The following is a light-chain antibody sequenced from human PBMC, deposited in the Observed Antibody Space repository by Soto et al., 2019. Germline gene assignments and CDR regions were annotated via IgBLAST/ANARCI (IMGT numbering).Light chain of an antibody. J-gene: IGKJ4*01. CDR2: AAS. V-gene: IGKV1-39*01. CDR3: QQTYIMPLT. Sequence: DIQMTQSPSALSASVGDRVTITCRASQSISSFFNWYQQKPGKAPKLLIYAASSLESGVPSRFSGSGSGTDFTLTISSLQPEDFATYYCQQTYIMPLTFGGGTKVDIK. CDR1: QSISSF.